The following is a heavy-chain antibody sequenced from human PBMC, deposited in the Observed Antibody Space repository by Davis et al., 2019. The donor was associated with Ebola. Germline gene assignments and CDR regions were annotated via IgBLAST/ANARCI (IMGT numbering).Heavy chain of an antibody. Sequence: GESLKISCEASGFIFSSYGMHWVRQAPGKGLEWVALIWYDGSNQFYADSVKGRFTISRDNAKNTVYLQLVSLRAEDTAVYYCARDAATKAFDYWGQGTPVTVSS. D-gene: IGHD1-14*01. CDR1: GFIFSSYG. J-gene: IGHJ4*02. CDR2: IWYDGSNQ. V-gene: IGHV3-33*01. CDR3: ARDAATKAFDY.